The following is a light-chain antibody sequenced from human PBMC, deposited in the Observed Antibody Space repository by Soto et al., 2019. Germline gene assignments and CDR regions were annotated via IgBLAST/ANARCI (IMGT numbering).Light chain of an antibody. J-gene: IGKJ4*01. CDR2: ETS. CDR1: QSVSNY. CDR3: QQRSYWLS. Sequence: EIVLTQSPATLSLSPGDRATLSCRASQSVSNYLAWYQQKPGQAPRLLIYETSNRASDIPARFSGSGSGTDFTLTISSLEPEDFAVYYCQQRSYWLSFGGGTKVEIK. V-gene: IGKV3-11*01.